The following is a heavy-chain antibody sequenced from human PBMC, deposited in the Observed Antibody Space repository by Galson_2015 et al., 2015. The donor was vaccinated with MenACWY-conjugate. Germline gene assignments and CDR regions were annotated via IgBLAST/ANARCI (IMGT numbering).Heavy chain of an antibody. V-gene: IGHV1-3*01. CDR2: INAGNGNT. Sequence: SVKVSCKASGYTFTSYAMHWVRQAPGQRLEWMGWINAGNGNTKYSQKFQGRVAITADESTSTAYMELCSLRSEDTAVYYCARDGEDIVVVPAATGWFDPWGQGTLVTVSS. J-gene: IGHJ5*02. CDR1: GYTFTSYA. D-gene: IGHD2-2*01. CDR3: ARDGEDIVVVPAATGWFDP.